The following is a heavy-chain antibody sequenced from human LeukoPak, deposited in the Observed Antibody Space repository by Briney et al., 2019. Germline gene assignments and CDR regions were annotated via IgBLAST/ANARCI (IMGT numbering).Heavy chain of an antibody. CDR3: ARTVTNNPYYYYMDV. CDR1: GYTFTNSY. D-gene: IGHD4-17*01. V-gene: IGHV1-46*01. CDR2: INPDGGNT. J-gene: IGHJ6*03. Sequence: ASVKVSCKASGYTFTNSYIHWVRQAPGQVLEWMGLINPDGGNTNYAQKFQGRVTMTRDTSTSTVYMELSSLRSEDTAVYYCARTVTNNPYYYYMDVWGKGTTVTISS.